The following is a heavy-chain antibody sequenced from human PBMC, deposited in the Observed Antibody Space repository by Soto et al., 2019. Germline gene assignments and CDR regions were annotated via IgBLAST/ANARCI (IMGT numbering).Heavy chain of an antibody. CDR3: ASAYYDFWSGYTWFDP. Sequence: GASVKVSCKASGYTFTSYAMHWVRQAPGQRLEWMGWINAGNGNTKYSQKFQGRVTITRDTSASTAYMELSSLRSEDTAVYYCASAYYDFWSGYTWFDPWGQGTLLTVSS. V-gene: IGHV1-3*01. CDR2: INAGNGNT. J-gene: IGHJ5*02. CDR1: GYTFTSYA. D-gene: IGHD3-3*01.